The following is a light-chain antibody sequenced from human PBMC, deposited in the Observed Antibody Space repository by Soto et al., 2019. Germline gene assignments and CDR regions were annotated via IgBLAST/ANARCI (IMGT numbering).Light chain of an antibody. Sequence: DIQMTQSPSTLSASVGDTVTITCRTSQTINNLLAWYQKKPGKAPGPLIFDGSTVNPGVPSRFSGSGSGTDFTLTISDLQPDDFATYYCQHYDIYGRLTFGPGTTVDIK. CDR1: QTINNL. CDR3: QHYDIYGRLT. CDR2: DGS. V-gene: IGKV1-5*01. J-gene: IGKJ3*01.